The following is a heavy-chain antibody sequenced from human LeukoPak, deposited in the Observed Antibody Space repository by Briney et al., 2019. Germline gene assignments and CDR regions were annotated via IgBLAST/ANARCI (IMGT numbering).Heavy chain of an antibody. J-gene: IGHJ4*02. CDR1: GGSISSSSYY. D-gene: IGHD6-6*01. Sequence: SETLSLTCTVSGGSISSSSYYWGWIRQPPGKGLEWIVSIYYSGSTYYNPSLKSRVTISVDTSKNQFSLKLSSVTAADTAVYYCTHSSSSGGFDYWGQGTLVTVSS. CDR2: IYYSGST. CDR3: THSSSSGGFDY. V-gene: IGHV4-39*01.